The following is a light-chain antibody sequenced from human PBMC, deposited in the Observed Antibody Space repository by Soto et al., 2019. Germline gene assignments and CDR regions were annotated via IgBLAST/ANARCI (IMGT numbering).Light chain of an antibody. CDR3: QQNNRWPHIT. CDR2: GAS. CDR1: ENVRTK. V-gene: IGKV3-15*01. Sequence: IVLTQSPAILSLLQGEAATLSHRPMENVRTKVGWYQQKAGQAPRLLIYGASTRATGIPDRFSGSGSGTQFTLTISRLQSEDSAVYFCQQNNRWPHITFGQGTRLEIK. J-gene: IGKJ5*01.